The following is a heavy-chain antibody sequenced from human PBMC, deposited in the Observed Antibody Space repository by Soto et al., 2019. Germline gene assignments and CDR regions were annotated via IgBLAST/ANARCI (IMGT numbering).Heavy chain of an antibody. Sequence: EVQLVESGGGLVQPGGSLRLSCAASGFTFSDHHIDWVRQAPGKGLEWVGRSRNKARGYTTEYAPSVKGRFTISRDASRSLVVLEMYRLKIDDTARYYCVRDDSRGDSSAFDLWGQGTMVTVSS. J-gene: IGHJ3*01. CDR3: VRDDSRGDSSAFDL. CDR1: GFTFSDHH. V-gene: IGHV3-72*01. D-gene: IGHD3-10*01. CDR2: SRNKARGYTT.